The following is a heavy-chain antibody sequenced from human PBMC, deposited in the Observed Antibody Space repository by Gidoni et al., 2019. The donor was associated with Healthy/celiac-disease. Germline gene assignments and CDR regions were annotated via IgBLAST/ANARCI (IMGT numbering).Heavy chain of an antibody. Sequence: EVQLLESGGGLVQPGGSLRLSCAASGFSFSNFAMSWVRQAPGKGLEWVSSVSYSGDSTYYAHSVRGRFAISRDNSKSTLYLQMNSLRAEDTAVYHCASDRTPFTSGWYRGEHWGQGALVTVSS. CDR1: GFSFSNFA. V-gene: IGHV3-23*01. J-gene: IGHJ1*01. CDR2: VSYSGDST. D-gene: IGHD6-19*01. CDR3: ASDRTPFTSGWYRGEH.